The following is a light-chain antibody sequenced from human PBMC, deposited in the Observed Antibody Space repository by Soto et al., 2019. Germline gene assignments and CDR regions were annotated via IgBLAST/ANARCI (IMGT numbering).Light chain of an antibody. CDR1: SGHSNYA. V-gene: IGLV4-69*01. CDR3: QTSGSGIVV. J-gene: IGLJ2*01. CDR2: LNSDGSH. Sequence: QSVLTQSPSASASLGASVKLTCTLSSGHSNYAIAWHQQQSEKGPRYLMKLNSDGSHSKGDGIPDRFSGSSSGAERYLTISSLQSEDEADYYCQTSGSGIVVFGGGTKVTVL.